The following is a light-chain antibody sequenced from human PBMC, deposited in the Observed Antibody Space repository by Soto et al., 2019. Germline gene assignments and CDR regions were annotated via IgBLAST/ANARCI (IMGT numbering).Light chain of an antibody. CDR1: QSITSY. CDR2: GAS. J-gene: IGKJ5*01. V-gene: IGKV1-39*01. CDR3: QQSDSTPIT. Sequence: DIQMTQSPSSLSASVGDRVTITCRAGQSITSYLNWYQQKPGKAPKLLIYGASTLQSGVPSRFSGSGSGTYFTITISSLQPEDFATYYCQQSDSTPITFGQGTRLEIK.